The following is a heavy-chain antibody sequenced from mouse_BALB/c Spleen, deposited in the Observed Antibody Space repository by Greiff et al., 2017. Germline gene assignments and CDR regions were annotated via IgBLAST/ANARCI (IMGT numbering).Heavy chain of an antibody. D-gene: IGHD2-4*01. CDR1: GFTFSDYY. V-gene: IGHV5-4*02. CDR2: ISDGGSYT. CDR3: AKVYDYDGGYAMDY. Sequence: EVKVVESGGGLVKPGGSLKLSCAASGFTFSDYYMYWVRQTPEKRLEWVATISDGGSYTYYPDSVKGRFTISRDNAKNNLYLQMSSLKSEDTAMYYCAKVYDYDGGYAMDYWGQGTSVTVSS. J-gene: IGHJ4*01.